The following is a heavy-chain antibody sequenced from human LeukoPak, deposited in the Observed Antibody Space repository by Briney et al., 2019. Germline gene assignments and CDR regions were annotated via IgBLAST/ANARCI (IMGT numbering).Heavy chain of an antibody. D-gene: IGHD1/OR15-1a*01. J-gene: IGHJ4*02. CDR1: GFTFSSYG. CDR2: IRYDGSNK. Sequence: AGGSLRLSCVASGFTFSSYGMHWVRQAPGKGLEWVAFIRYDGSNKYYADSVKGRFTISRDNSKNTLYLQMNSLRAEDTAVYYCAKDHNILEHGGPDYWGQGTLVTVSS. CDR3: AKDHNILEHGGPDY. V-gene: IGHV3-30*02.